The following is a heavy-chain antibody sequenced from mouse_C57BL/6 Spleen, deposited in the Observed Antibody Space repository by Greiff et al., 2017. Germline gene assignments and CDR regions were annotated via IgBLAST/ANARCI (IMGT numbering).Heavy chain of an antibody. CDR3: AREAYSNYGLRYFDV. Sequence: QVQLQQPGAELVKPGASVKLSCKASGYTFTSYWMHWVKQRPGRGLEWIGRIDPNSGGTKYNEKFKSKATLTVDKPSSTAYMKLSSLTSEDSAVYYCAREAYSNYGLRYFDVWGTGTTVTVSS. D-gene: IGHD2-5*01. CDR1: GYTFTSYW. CDR2: IDPNSGGT. J-gene: IGHJ1*03. V-gene: IGHV1-72*01.